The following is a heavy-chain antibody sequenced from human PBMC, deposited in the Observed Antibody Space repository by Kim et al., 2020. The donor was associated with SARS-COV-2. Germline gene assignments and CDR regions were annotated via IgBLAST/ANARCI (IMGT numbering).Heavy chain of an antibody. J-gene: IGHJ2*01. CDR3: VRGPLLTNIFYWYFDL. CDR2: IRDKAHSYTT. D-gene: IGHD1-1*01. Sequence: GGSLRLSCAASGFTFSDHYMDWVRQAPGRGLEWVGRIRDKAHSYTTEYAASVKGRFTISRDDSKNSLYLQMNSLKTEDTAIYFCVRGPLLTNIFYWYFDLWGRGTLVSVSS. V-gene: IGHV3-72*01. CDR1: GFTFSDHY.